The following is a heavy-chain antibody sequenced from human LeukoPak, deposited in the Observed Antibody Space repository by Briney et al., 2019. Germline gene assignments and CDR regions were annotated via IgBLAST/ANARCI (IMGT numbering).Heavy chain of an antibody. J-gene: IGHJ4*02. Sequence: GGSLRLSCAASGFTFSSYAMSWVRQAPGKGLEWVSAISGSGGSTYYADSVKGRFSISRDNSKNTLYLQMNSLRAEDTAVYYCAKVPTAVAGRTYYFDYWGQGTLVTVSS. CDR3: AKVPTAVAGRTYYFDY. CDR2: ISGSGGST. D-gene: IGHD6-19*01. CDR1: GFTFSSYA. V-gene: IGHV3-23*01.